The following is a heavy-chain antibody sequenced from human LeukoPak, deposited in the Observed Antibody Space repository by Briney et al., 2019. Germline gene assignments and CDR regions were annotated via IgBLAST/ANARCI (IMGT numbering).Heavy chain of an antibody. J-gene: IGHJ4*02. CDR1: GGSISSGDYY. V-gene: IGHV4-30-4*08. CDR3: ARGQRNYGLYFDY. CDR2: IYYSGST. D-gene: IGHD1-7*01. Sequence: SETLSLTCTVSGGSISSGDYYWSWIRQPPGKGLEWIGYIYYSGSTYYNPSLKSRVTISVDTSKNQFSLKLSSVTAADTAVYYCARGQRNYGLYFDYWGQGTLVTVSS.